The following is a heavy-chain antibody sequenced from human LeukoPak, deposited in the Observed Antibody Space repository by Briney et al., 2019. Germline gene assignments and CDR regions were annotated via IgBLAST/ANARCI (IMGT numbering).Heavy chain of an antibody. Sequence: GESLKISCKHSEYSFPNYCIGWVRQMPGKGLEWMGIVYPDDSDTRYSPSFQGQVTISADRSISTAYLQWSSLRASDTAMYYCAIGRGGQQLGDYWGQGTLVTVSS. CDR2: VYPDDSDT. CDR3: AIGRGGQQLGDY. D-gene: IGHD6-13*01. V-gene: IGHV5-51*01. CDR1: EYSFPNYC. J-gene: IGHJ4*02.